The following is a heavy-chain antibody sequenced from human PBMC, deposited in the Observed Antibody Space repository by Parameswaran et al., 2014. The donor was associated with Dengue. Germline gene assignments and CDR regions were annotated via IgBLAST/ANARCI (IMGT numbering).Heavy chain of an antibody. J-gene: IGHJ4*02. CDR2: INHSGST. Sequence: RWIRQPPGKGLEWIGEINHSGSTNYNPSLKSRVTISVDTSKNQFSLKLSSVTAADTAVYYCARGGLGYCTNGVCYAIDYWGQGTLVTVSS. CDR3: ARGGLGYCTNGVCYAIDY. D-gene: IGHD2-8*01. V-gene: IGHV4-34*01.